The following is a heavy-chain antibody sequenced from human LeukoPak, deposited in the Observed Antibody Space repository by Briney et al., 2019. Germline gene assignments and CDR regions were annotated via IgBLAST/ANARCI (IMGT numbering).Heavy chain of an antibody. J-gene: IGHJ4*02. CDR2: IYYSGST. D-gene: IGHD3-10*01. Sequence: WVRQPPGKGLEWIGYIYYSGSTYYNPSLKSRVTISVDTSKNQFSLKLSSVTAADTAVYYCARDGYGSGSYSGYWGQGTLVTVSS. V-gene: IGHV4-30-4*01. CDR3: ARDGYGSGSYSGY.